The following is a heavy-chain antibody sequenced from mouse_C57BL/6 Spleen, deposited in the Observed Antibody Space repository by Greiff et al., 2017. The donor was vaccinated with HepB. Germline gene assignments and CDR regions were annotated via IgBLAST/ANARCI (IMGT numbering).Heavy chain of an antibody. D-gene: IGHD1-1*01. J-gene: IGHJ2*01. Sequence: VQLQQSGPELVKPGASVKISCKASGYAFSSSWMNWVKQRPEQGLEWIGGIDPENGDTAYASKFQGKATITADTSSNTAYLQLSSLTSEDTAVYYCTTDYYGSLDYWGQGTTRTVSS. CDR1: GYAFSSSW. CDR2: IDPENGDT. CDR3: TTDYYGSLDY. V-gene: IGHV14-4*01.